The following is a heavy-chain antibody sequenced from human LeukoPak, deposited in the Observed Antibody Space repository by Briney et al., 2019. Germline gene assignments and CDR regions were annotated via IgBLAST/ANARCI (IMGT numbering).Heavy chain of an antibody. CDR1: GFTFSSYA. V-gene: IGHV3-9*01. J-gene: IGHJ4*02. CDR2: ISWNSGSI. D-gene: IGHD5-18*01. Sequence: PGGSLRLSCAASGFTFSSYAMHWVRQAPGKGLEWVSGISWNSGSIGYADSVKGRFTISRDNAKNSLYLQMNSLRAEDTALYYCAKDMYSYGENFDYWGQGTLVTVSS. CDR3: AKDMYSYGENFDY.